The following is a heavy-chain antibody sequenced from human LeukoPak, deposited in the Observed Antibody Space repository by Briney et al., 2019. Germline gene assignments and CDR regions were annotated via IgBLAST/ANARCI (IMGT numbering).Heavy chain of an antibody. CDR2: ISYDVSNK. J-gene: IGHJ6*02. CDR1: GFTFSSYA. D-gene: IGHD3-10*01. Sequence: GGSLRLSCAASGFTFSSYAMHWVRQAPGKGLEWVAVISYDVSNKYYADSVKGRFTISRDNSKNTLYLQMNSLRAEDTAVYYCARVPPLWFGELLVDYYYYGMDVWGQGTTVTVSS. CDR3: ARVPPLWFGELLVDYYYYGMDV. V-gene: IGHV3-30-3*01.